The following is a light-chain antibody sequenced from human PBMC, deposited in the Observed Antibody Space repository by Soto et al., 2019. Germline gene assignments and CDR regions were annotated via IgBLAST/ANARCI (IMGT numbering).Light chain of an antibody. V-gene: IGKV3-20*01. CDR3: QEYDGAPIT. J-gene: IGKJ5*01. CDR2: DAS. Sequence: EIVLTQSPDTLSLSPGERATLSCRASQSIRSERLAWYQQKPGQAPRLVIFDASNRASGMPERFSGSGSGTDFNLTIARLEPEDFAVYYCQEYDGAPITFGLGTRLEIK. CDR1: QSIRSER.